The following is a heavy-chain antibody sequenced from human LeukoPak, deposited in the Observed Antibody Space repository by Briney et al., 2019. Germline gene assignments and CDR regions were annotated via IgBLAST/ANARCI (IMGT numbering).Heavy chain of an antibody. V-gene: IGHV3-20*04. CDR1: GFSIDDHG. Sequence: PGGSLRLYCAASGFSIDDHGMRWVRQVPGKGLQWVAGINWNGGSTGYADSVKGRFTISRDNAKNSLYLQMNSLRAEDTALYYCASGDSSGWYFDTWGQGTLVSVSS. CDR3: ASGDSSGWYFDT. D-gene: IGHD6-19*01. J-gene: IGHJ4*02. CDR2: INWNGGST.